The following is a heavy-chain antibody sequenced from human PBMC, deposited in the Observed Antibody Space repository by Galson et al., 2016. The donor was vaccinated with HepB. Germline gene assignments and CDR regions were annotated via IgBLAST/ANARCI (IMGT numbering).Heavy chain of an antibody. J-gene: IGHJ4*02. Sequence: LSLTCTVSGGSISSSSYYWGWIRQPPGKGLEWIGSIYDSGSTYYNPSLKSRVTISVDTSKNQFSLKLRSVTSADTAVYYCARDRDSSSYYSLDYWGQGTPVTVSS. V-gene: IGHV4-39*07. CDR1: GGSISSSSYY. D-gene: IGHD3-22*01. CDR2: IYDSGST. CDR3: ARDRDSSSYYSLDY.